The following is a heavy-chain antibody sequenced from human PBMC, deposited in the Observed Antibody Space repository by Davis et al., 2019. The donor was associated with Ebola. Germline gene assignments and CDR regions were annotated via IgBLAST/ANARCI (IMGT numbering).Heavy chain of an antibody. Sequence: SETLSLTCSVSGGSINNYYWNWIRQPPGKGLEWIGYIYYSGNTNSNPSLKSRATISVDTSKNQFSLKLSSVTAADTAVYFCAGAGYSSGWNFASWGQGTLVTVSS. CDR3: AGAGYSSGWNFAS. J-gene: IGHJ4*02. CDR1: GGSINNYY. CDR2: IYYSGNT. V-gene: IGHV4-59*01. D-gene: IGHD6-19*01.